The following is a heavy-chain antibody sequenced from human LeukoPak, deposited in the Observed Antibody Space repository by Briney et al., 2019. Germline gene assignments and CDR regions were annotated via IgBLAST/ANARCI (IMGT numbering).Heavy chain of an antibody. D-gene: IGHD2-15*01. CDR1: GGSISSYY. CDR2: IYDSGST. CDR3: AREVVEDHCSGPSCYGGAFDI. Sequence: SETLSLTCTVSGGSISSYYWSWIRQPPGKGLEWIGYIYDSGSTHYNPSLNSRVTVSVDTSKNQFSLKLSSVTAADTAVYYCAREVVEDHCSGPSCYGGAFDIWGQGTAVTVSS. V-gene: IGHV4-59*01. J-gene: IGHJ3*02.